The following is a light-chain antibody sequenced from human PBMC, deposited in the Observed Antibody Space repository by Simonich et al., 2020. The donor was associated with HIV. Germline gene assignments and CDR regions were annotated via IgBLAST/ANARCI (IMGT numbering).Light chain of an antibody. J-gene: IGKJ2*01. Sequence: DIVMTQYPDSLAVSLGERATINLKSSQSVLYRSNNRNYVARYQQKPGQPPKQLIYWASTRESWVPDRFSGSGSGTDFTLTITSLQAEDFATYYCQQFNSYPYTFGQGTKLEIK. CDR3: QQFNSYPYT. CDR2: WAS. V-gene: IGKV4-1*01. CDR1: QSVLYRSNNRNY.